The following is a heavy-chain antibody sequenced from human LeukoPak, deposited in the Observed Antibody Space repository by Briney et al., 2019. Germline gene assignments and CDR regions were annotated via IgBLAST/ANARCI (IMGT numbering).Heavy chain of an antibody. CDR2: ISSSSSTI. CDR3: ARGSGSSSYYYYYYMDV. Sequence: GSLRLSCAASGFTFSSYSMNWVRQAPGKGLEWVSYISSSSSTIYYADSVKGRFTISRDNAKNSLYLQMNSLRAEDTAVYYCARGSGSSSYYYYYYMDVWGKGTTVTVSS. V-gene: IGHV3-48*04. D-gene: IGHD1-26*01. J-gene: IGHJ6*03. CDR1: GFTFSSYS.